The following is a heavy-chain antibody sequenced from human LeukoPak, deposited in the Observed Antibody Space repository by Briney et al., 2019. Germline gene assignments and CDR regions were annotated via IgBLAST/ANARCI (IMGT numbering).Heavy chain of an antibody. CDR3: ARGRGNYYDSSGYFDY. CDR2: IIPIFGTA. Sequence: SVKVSCKASGGTFSSYAISWARQAPGQGLEWMGGIIPIFGTANYAQKFQGRVTITADESTSTAYMELSSLRSEDTAVYYCARGRGNYYDSSGYFDYWGQGTLVTVSS. CDR1: GGTFSSYA. V-gene: IGHV1-69*13. D-gene: IGHD3-22*01. J-gene: IGHJ4*02.